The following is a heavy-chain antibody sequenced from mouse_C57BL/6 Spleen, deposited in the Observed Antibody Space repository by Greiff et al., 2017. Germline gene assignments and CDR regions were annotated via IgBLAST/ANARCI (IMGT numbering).Heavy chain of an antibody. V-gene: IGHV5-15*01. CDR1: GFTFSDYG. CDR3: ARQYDYDDAMDY. Sequence: EVKLMESGGGLVQPGGSLKLSCAASGFTFSDYGMAWVRQAPRKGPGWVAFISNLAYSIYYADTVTGRFTISRENAKNTLYLEMSSLRSEDTAMYYCARQYDYDDAMDYWGQGTSVTVSS. CDR2: ISNLAYSI. D-gene: IGHD2-4*01. J-gene: IGHJ4*01.